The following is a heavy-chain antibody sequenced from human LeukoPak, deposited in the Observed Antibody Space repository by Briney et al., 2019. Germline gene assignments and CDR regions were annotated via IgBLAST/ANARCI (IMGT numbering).Heavy chain of an antibody. Sequence: GGSLRLSCAASGFTFSSYAMGWVRQAPGKGLEWVSAISGSGGSTYYADSVKGRFTISRDNSKNTLYLQMNSLRAEDTAVYYCAKADDFWSGYYSHWGQGTLVTVSS. CDR1: GFTFSSYA. CDR2: ISGSGGST. D-gene: IGHD3-3*01. V-gene: IGHV3-23*01. J-gene: IGHJ4*02. CDR3: AKADDFWSGYYSH.